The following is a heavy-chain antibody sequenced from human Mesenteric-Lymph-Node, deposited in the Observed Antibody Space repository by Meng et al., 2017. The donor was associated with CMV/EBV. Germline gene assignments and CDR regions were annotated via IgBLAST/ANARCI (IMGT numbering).Heavy chain of an antibody. D-gene: IGHD1-26*01. V-gene: IGHV3-53*01. J-gene: IGHJ4*02. Sequence: GGSLRLSCAASGFTVSNNYMSWVRQAPGQGLEWVALIYDVGTTYYADSVKGRFTISKDNYKNTLYLQMNSLRVEDTAVYYCVKEGIVGFIFFDSWGQGTPVTVSS. CDR3: VKEGIVGFIFFDS. CDR1: GFTVSNNY. CDR2: IYDVGTT.